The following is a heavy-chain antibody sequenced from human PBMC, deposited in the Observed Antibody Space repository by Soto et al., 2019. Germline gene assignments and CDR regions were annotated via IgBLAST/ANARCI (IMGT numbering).Heavy chain of an antibody. CDR1: GGTFSSYA. V-gene: IGHV1-69*13. Sequence: ASVKVSCKASGGTFSSYAISWVRQAPGQGLEWMGGIIPTFGTANYAQKFQGRVTITADESTSTAYMELSSLRSEDTAVYYCARVAPAYYDFWSGYSPAYWGQGTLVTVSS. D-gene: IGHD3-3*01. J-gene: IGHJ4*02. CDR2: IIPTFGTA. CDR3: ARVAPAYYDFWSGYSPAY.